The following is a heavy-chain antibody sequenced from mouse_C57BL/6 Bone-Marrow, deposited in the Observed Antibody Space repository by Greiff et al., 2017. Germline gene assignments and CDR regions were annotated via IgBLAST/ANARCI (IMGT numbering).Heavy chain of an antibody. J-gene: IGHJ2*01. CDR3: GTYYSNVFDY. CDR1: GYTFTSYG. Sequence: VQLQQSGAELARPGASVKLSCKASGYTFTSYGISWVKQRTGQGLEWIGEIYPRSGNTYYNEKFKGKFTLTADKSSSTAYMELRSLTSEDSAVYFCGTYYSNVFDYWGQGTTLTVSS. V-gene: IGHV1-81*01. CDR2: IYPRSGNT. D-gene: IGHD2-5*01.